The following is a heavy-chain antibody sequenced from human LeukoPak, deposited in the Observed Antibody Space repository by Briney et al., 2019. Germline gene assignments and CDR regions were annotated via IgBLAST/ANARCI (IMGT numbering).Heavy chain of an antibody. Sequence: LSLTCAVYGGSFSDYYMSWIRQAPGKGLEWVSYISSSGSTIYYADSVKGRFTISRDNAKNSLYLQMNSLRAEDTAVYYCARVRGAAGEFDPWGQGTLVTVSS. CDR1: GGSFSDYY. CDR3: ARVRGAAGEFDP. CDR2: ISSSGSTI. D-gene: IGHD6-13*01. V-gene: IGHV3-11*01. J-gene: IGHJ5*02.